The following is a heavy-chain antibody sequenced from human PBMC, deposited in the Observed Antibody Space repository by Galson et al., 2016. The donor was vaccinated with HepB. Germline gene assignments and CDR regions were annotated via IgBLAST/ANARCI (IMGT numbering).Heavy chain of an antibody. V-gene: IGHV3-23*01. J-gene: IGHJ6*02. Sequence: SLRLSCAASGFIFSNYAMSWVRQVPGKGLEWVSAISGSGGSTHYADSVQGRFTISRDNSKNTLYMQMNSLRAEDTAVYYCAKAVTRNTIFGVVTGKEGAHYGMDVWGQGTTVTVSS. CDR2: ISGSGGST. D-gene: IGHD3-3*01. CDR1: GFIFSNYA. CDR3: AKAVTRNTIFGVVTGKEGAHYGMDV.